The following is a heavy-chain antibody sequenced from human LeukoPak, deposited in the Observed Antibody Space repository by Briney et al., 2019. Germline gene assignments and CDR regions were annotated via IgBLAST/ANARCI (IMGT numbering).Heavy chain of an antibody. CDR3: ARELLGYYGSGSYSKGVVDY. CDR2: ISAYNGNT. D-gene: IGHD3-10*01. J-gene: IGHJ4*02. CDR1: GYTFTSYG. Sequence: GASVKVSCKASGYTFTSYGISWVRQAPGQGLEWMGWISAYNGNTNYAQKLQGRVTMTTDTSTSTAYMELRSLGSDDTAVYYCARELLGYYGSGSYSKGVVDYWGQGTLVTVSS. V-gene: IGHV1-18*01.